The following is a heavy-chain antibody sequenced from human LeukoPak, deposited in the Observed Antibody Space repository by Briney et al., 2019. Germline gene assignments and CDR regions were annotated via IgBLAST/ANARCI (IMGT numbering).Heavy chain of an antibody. V-gene: IGHV3-21*05. J-gene: IGHJ4*02. Sequence: PGGSLRLSCAASGFTFNTYGMSWVRQAPGKGLEWVSYISSSGSFIYYADSVKGRFTISRDNAKNSLYLHMNSLRAEDTALYYCAREPYYDSSGYSPDYWGQGTLVTVSS. CDR2: ISSSGSFI. CDR3: AREPYYDSSGYSPDY. D-gene: IGHD3-22*01. CDR1: GFTFNTYG.